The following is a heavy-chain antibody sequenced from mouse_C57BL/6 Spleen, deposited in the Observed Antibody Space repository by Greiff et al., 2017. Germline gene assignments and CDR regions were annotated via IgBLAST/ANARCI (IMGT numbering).Heavy chain of an antibody. V-gene: IGHV1-82*01. D-gene: IGHD1-1*01. Sequence: VQLQQSGPELVKPGASVKISCKASGYAFSSSWMNWVKQRPGKGLEWIGRMYPGDGDTNYNGKVKGKATLTADKSSSTAYMQLSSLTSDDSAVYFCARVDYYCSSYNYWGQGTTLTVSS. J-gene: IGHJ2*01. CDR1: GYAFSSSW. CDR3: ARVDYYCSSYNY. CDR2: MYPGDGDT.